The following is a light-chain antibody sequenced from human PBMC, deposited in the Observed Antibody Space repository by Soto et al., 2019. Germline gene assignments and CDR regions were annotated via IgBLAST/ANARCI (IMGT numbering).Light chain of an antibody. Sequence: DIQMTQSPSSLSASVGDRVTITCRASQSISGSFNWYQQKPGKAPKLLTYAASTLQTGVPSRFSGSGSGTGFTLVISSLQPDDFATSYCQQGYSTSFTFGPGTKVYIK. V-gene: IGKV1-39*01. CDR3: QQGYSTSFT. CDR2: AAS. J-gene: IGKJ3*01. CDR1: QSISGS.